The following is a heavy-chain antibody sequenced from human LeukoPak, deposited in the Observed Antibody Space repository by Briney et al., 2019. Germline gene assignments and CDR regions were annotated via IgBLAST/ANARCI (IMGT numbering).Heavy chain of an antibody. J-gene: IGHJ3*02. Sequence: ASVKVSCKASGYTFTGYYMRWVRQAPGQGLEWMGWINPNSGGTNYAQKFQGRVTMTRDTSISTAYMELSRLRSDDTAVYYCASGGQAGIAAAGGPARIVIDIWGQGTMVTVSS. D-gene: IGHD6-13*01. CDR3: ASGGQAGIAAAGGPARIVIDI. CDR2: INPNSGGT. V-gene: IGHV1-2*02. CDR1: GYTFTGYY.